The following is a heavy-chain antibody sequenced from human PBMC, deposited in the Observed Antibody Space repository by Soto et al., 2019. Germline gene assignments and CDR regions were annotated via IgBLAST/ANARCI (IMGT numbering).Heavy chain of an antibody. CDR1: GGSISSYY. CDR3: ARSVIGVGVDAFDI. J-gene: IGHJ3*02. CDR2: IYYSGST. D-gene: IGHD3-16*01. Sequence: SETLSLTCTVSGGSISSYYWSWIRQPPGKGLEWIGYIYYSGSTNYNPSLKSRLTISVDTSKNQFSLKLSSVTAADTAVYYCARSVIGVGVDAFDIWGQGTMVTVSS. V-gene: IGHV4-59*08.